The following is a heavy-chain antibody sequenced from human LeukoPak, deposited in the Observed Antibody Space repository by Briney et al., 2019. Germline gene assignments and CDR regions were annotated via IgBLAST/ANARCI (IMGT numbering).Heavy chain of an antibody. CDR3: ARDATTEIGTVYMDV. CDR2: ISYDGSNK. D-gene: IGHD1-1*01. Sequence: GRSLRLSCAASGFTFSSYAMHWVRQAPGKGLEWVAVISYDGSNKYYADSVKGRFTISRDNAKNSLYLQMNSLRAEDTALYFCARDATTEIGTVYMDVWGKGTTVTISS. CDR1: GFTFSSYA. J-gene: IGHJ6*03. V-gene: IGHV3-30*04.